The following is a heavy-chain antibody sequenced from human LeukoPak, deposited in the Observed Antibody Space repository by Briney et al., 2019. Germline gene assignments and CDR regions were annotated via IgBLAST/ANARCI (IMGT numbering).Heavy chain of an antibody. CDR3: ARASRGGTFTSIDY. CDR1: GYTFTGYY. D-gene: IGHD3-16*01. J-gene: IGHJ4*02. V-gene: IGHV1-2*02. CDR2: INPNSGGT. Sequence: GASVKVSCKASGYTFTGYYMHWVRQAPGQGLEWMGWINPNSGGTNYAQKFQGRVTMTRDTSISTAYMELSRLRSDDTAVYYCARASRGGTFTSIDYWGQGTLVTVSS.